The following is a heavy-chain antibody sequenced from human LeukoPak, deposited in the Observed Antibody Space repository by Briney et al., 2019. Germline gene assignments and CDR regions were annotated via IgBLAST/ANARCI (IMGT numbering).Heavy chain of an antibody. CDR2: ISYDGSNK. D-gene: IGHD3-9*01. CDR3: AFDYYFDY. J-gene: IGHJ4*02. CDR1: GFTFSSYG. V-gene: IGHV3-30*03. Sequence: GGSLRLSCAASGFTFSSYGMHWVRQAPGKGLEWVAVISYDGSNKYYADSVKGRFTISRDNSKNTLYLQMNSLRVEDTAIYYCAFDYYFDYWGQGTLVTVSS.